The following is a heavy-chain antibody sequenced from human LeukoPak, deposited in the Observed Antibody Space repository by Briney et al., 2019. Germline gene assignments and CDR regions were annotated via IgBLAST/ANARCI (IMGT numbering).Heavy chain of an antibody. CDR1: GFIFGDFD. Sequence: GGSLRLSCAASGFIFGDFDIHWVRQPPGKGPEWVSSISWDGGTLDYADSVKGRFTISRDNAKKSLYLQMNSLRAEDTALYYCTKQGDDRGGFNSGDWYFDLWGRGTLVTVSS. CDR2: ISWDGGTL. D-gene: IGHD3-22*01. V-gene: IGHV3-9*01. J-gene: IGHJ2*01. CDR3: TKQGDDRGGFNSGDWYFDL.